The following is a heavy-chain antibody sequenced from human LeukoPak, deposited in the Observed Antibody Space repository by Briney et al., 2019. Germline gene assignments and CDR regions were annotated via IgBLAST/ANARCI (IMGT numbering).Heavy chain of an antibody. CDR3: ARATVATPSEFDY. D-gene: IGHD4-17*01. J-gene: IGHJ4*02. CDR2: ISYSGNT. V-gene: IGHV4-31*03. Sequence: PSETLSLTCTVSGGSVSSGAYYWSWIRQHPGKGVEWIGYISYSGNTYYNPSLRSRASISADTPKSQFSLKLSSTTAADTAVYYCARATVATPSEFDYWGQGTLVTVSS. CDR1: GGSVSSGAYY.